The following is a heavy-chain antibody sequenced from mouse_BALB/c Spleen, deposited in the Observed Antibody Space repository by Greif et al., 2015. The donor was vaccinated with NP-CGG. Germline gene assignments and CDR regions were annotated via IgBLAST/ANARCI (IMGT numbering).Heavy chain of an antibody. D-gene: IGHD2-3*01. CDR3: ARGNDGYYYAMDY. CDR2: INPSTGYT. V-gene: IGHV1-7*01. Sequence: QVQLQHSGAELAKPGASVKMSCKASGYTFTSYWMHWVKQRPGQGLEWIGYINPSTGYTEYNQKFKDKATLTADKSSSTAYMQLSSLTSDDSAVYYCARGNDGYYYAMDYWGQGTSVTVSS. CDR1: GYTFTSYW. J-gene: IGHJ4*01.